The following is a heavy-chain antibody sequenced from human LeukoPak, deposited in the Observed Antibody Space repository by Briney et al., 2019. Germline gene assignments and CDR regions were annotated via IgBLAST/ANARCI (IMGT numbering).Heavy chain of an antibody. Sequence: GGSLRLSCAASGFTFSNYWMGWVRQAPGKGLEGVANIKQDGSEEYYVDSVKGRFTISRDNAKNSLYLQMNSLRAEDTAVYYCARALDSSSSRYQAFEYWGQGTLVTVSS. J-gene: IGHJ4*02. V-gene: IGHV3-7*01. D-gene: IGHD2-2*01. CDR2: IKQDGSEE. CDR1: GFTFSNYW. CDR3: ARALDSSSSRYQAFEY.